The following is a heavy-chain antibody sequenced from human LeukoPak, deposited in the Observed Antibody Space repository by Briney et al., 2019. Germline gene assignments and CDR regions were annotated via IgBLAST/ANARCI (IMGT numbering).Heavy chain of an antibody. V-gene: IGHV3-23*01. CDR1: GFTFSSYA. CDR3: ASLMLISSVTRGFDY. D-gene: IGHD3-16*01. CDR2: ISGSGGST. J-gene: IGHJ4*02. Sequence: GGSLRLSCAASGFTFSSYAMSWVRQAPGKGLEWVSAISGSGGSTYYADSVKGRFFVSRDNSKNAEYLQMNSLRAEDTAVYYCASLMLISSVTRGFDYWGQGTLVTVSS.